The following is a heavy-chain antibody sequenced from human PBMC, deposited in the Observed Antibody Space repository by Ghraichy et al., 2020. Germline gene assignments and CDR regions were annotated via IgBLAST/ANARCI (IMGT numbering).Heavy chain of an antibody. Sequence: GESLNISCKGSGYTFINYWIAWVRQLPGRGLEWMGIIFPSDSDARYSPSFQGQVTISADTSNSTAYLQWSRLKASDTAIYYFARGIAAGGTVEDGWLDRWGQGTLVIVSS. CDR1: GYTFINYW. D-gene: IGHD6-13*01. V-gene: IGHV5-51*01. CDR2: IFPSDSDA. CDR3: ARGIAAGGTVEDGWLDR. J-gene: IGHJ5*02.